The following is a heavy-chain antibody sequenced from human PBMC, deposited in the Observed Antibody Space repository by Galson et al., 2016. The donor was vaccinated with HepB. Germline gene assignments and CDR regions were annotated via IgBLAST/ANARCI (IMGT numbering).Heavy chain of an antibody. V-gene: IGHV4-4*02. CDR1: GGSITSNSW. D-gene: IGHD5-18*01. CDR2: IQHSGST. Sequence: SETLSLTCVVSGGSITSNSWWSWVRQPPGKGLEWIGEIQHSGSTDHNPSLKSRVTISVDKFKNRFSLRVSSVTAADTAVYYCARFPRMVRGYYYNGMDVWGQGTTVTVSS. CDR3: ARFPRMVRGYYYNGMDV. J-gene: IGHJ6*02.